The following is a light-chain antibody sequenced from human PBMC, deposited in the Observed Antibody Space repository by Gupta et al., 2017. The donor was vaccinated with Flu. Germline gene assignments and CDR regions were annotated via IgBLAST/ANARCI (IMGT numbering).Light chain of an antibody. CDR3: GSWDSSLTAGV. CDR2: QSN. CDR1: SSNIGNNY. V-gene: IGLV1-51*02. Sequence: QSVLTQPPSVSAAPGQKVTISCSGSSSNIGNNYVSWYQQLPGAAPKVLIYQSNKRPSGIPARFSGSKSGTSATLGITGLQTGDEADYYCGSWDSSLTAGVFGGGTKLTVL. J-gene: IGLJ2*01.